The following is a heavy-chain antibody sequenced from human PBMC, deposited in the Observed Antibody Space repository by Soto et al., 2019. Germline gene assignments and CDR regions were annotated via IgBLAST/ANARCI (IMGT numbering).Heavy chain of an antibody. D-gene: IGHD1-26*01. V-gene: IGHV4-59*01. CDR3: ARVGGGSRKWFDP. J-gene: IGHJ5*02. CDR2: IYYSGST. Sequence: SETLSLTCTVSGGSISSYYWSWIRQPPGKGLEWIGYIYYSGSTNYNPSLKSRVTISVDTSKNQFSLKLSSVTAADTAVYYCARVGGGSRKWFDPWGQGTLVTVSS. CDR1: GGSISSYY.